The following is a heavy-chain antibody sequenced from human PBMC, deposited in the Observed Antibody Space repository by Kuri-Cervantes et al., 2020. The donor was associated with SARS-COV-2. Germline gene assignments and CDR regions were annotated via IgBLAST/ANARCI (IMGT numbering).Heavy chain of an antibody. Sequence: SETLSLTCAVYGGSFSGYYWSWIRQSPGKGLEWIGEINQSGNSSFNPSFKSRVILLLDTSKKQFSLKLSSVTAADTAVYYCASLSGSYYFDYWGQGTLVTVSS. V-gene: IGHV4-34*01. CDR1: GGSFSGYY. CDR3: ASLSGSYYFDY. D-gene: IGHD1-26*01. J-gene: IGHJ4*02. CDR2: INQSGNS.